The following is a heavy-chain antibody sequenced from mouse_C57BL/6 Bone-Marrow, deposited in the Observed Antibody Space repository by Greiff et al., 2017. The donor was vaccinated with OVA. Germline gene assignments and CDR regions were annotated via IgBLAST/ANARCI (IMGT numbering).Heavy chain of an antibody. D-gene: IGHD1-1*01. CDR2: INPNNGGT. CDR3: ARSPFTTVAS. V-gene: IGHV1-26*01. CDR1: GYTFTDYY. Sequence: EVQLQQSGPELVKPGASVKISCKASGYTFTDYYMNWVKQSHGKSLEWIGDINPNNGGTSYNQKFKGKATLTVDKSSSTAYMELRSLTSEDSAVYYCARSPFTTVASWGQGTTLTVSS. J-gene: IGHJ2*01.